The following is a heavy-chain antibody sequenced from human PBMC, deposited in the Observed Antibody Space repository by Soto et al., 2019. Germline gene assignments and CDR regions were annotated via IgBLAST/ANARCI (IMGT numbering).Heavy chain of an antibody. V-gene: IGHV3-74*01. Sequence: EVQLVESGGGVVQPGGSLSLYCPASGFTFNTHGMHWVRQAPGKGLVWVARIYFDGITTNNADSVKGRLTVSRDNAKNTVYLHVNTLRDEDTAVYYCARGGAMGVDYWGQGTLVTVSS. D-gene: IGHD1-26*01. CDR1: GFTFNTHG. CDR3: ARGGAMGVDY. J-gene: IGHJ4*02. CDR2: IYFDGITT.